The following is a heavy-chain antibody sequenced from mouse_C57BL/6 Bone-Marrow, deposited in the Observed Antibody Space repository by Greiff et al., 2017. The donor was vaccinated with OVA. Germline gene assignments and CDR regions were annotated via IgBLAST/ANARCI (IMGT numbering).Heavy chain of an antibody. CDR2: IDPSDSYT. CDR3: ARSESYYSLTGYFDV. J-gene: IGHJ1*03. V-gene: IGHV1-69*01. CDR1: GYTFTSYW. Sequence: VQLQQPGAELVMPGASVKLSCKASGYTFTSYWMHWVKQRPGQGLEWIGEIDPSDSYTNYNQKFKGKSTLTVDKSSSTAYMQLSSLTSEDSAVYYCARSESYYSLTGYFDVWGTGTTVTVSS. D-gene: IGHD2-12*01.